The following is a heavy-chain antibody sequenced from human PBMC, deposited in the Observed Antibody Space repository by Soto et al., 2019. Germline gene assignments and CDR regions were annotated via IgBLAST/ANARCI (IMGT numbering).Heavy chain of an antibody. V-gene: IGHV4-34*01. CDR1: GGSFSGYY. CDR2: INHSGST. CDR3: ARGRLWQWPGWFAP. D-gene: IGHD6-19*01. J-gene: IGHJ5*02. Sequence: SETLSLTCAVYGGSFSGYYWSWIRQPPGKGLEWIGEINHSGSTNYNPSLKSRVTISVDTSKNQFSLKLSSVTAADTAVYYCARGRLWQWPGWFAPWGQGTLVPVSS.